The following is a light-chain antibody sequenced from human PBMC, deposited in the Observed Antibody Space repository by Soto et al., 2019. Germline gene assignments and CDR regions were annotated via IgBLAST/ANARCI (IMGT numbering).Light chain of an antibody. CDR2: DAS. Sequence: DIQVTQSPSTLSASVGDRGTISCRASRRISSWLAWYQQQPGKAPKLLVYDASTLQSGVPSRFSGNGSGTEFTLSISRRQHEDLASYFCQQYNGYPWTFGQGTRVGIK. CDR3: QQYNGYPWT. CDR1: RRISSW. V-gene: IGKV1-5*01. J-gene: IGKJ1*01.